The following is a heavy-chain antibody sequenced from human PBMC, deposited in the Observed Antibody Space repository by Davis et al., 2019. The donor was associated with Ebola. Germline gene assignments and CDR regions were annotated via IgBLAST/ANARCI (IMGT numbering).Heavy chain of an antibody. V-gene: IGHV3-30*18. J-gene: IGHJ6*03. CDR1: GFTFSSYG. D-gene: IGHD2-15*01. CDR2: ISYDGSYK. Sequence: PGGSLRLSCAASGFTFSSYGMHWVRQAPGKGLEWVAVISYDGSYKYYAESVKGRFTISRDNSKNTLYLQMNSLRAEDTAVYYCAQEIVVRLYQYYYMDVWGKGTTVTVSS. CDR3: AQEIVVRLYQYYYMDV.